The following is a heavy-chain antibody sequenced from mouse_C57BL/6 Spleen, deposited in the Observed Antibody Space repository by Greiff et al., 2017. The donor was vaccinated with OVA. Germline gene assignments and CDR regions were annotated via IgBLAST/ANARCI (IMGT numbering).Heavy chain of an antibody. J-gene: IGHJ2*01. Sequence: VQLQQSGAELVRPGSSVKLSCKASGYTFTSYWMHWVKQRPIQGLEWIGNIDPSDSETHYNQKFKDKATLTVDKSSSTAYMQLSSLTSEDSAVYYCARYYYGNYFDYWGQGTTLTVSS. CDR3: ARYYYGNYFDY. V-gene: IGHV1-52*01. CDR2: IDPSDSET. D-gene: IGHD2-1*01. CDR1: GYTFTSYW.